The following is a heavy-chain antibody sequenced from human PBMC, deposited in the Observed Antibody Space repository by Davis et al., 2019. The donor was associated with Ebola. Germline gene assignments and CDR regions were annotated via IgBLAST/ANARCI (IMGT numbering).Heavy chain of an antibody. CDR1: GYTFTSYG. V-gene: IGHV1-18*01. J-gene: IGHJ6*02. CDR2: ISAYNGNT. D-gene: IGHD6-19*01. CDR3: ARDVMGQWLVLDYYYYYGMDV. Sequence: ASVKVSCKASGYTFTSYGISWVRQAPGQGLEWMGWISAYNGNTNYAQKLQGRVTMTTDTSTSTAYMELRSLRSDDTAVYYCARDVMGQWLVLDYYYYYGMDVWGQGTTVTVSS.